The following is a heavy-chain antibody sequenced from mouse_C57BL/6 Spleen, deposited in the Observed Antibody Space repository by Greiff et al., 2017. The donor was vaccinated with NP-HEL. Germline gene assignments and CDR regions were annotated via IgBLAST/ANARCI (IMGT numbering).Heavy chain of an antibody. CDR1: GYTFTDYN. CDR2: INPNNGGT. V-gene: IGHV1-22*01. J-gene: IGHJ2*01. D-gene: IGHD2-2*01. Sequence: EVQLQQSGPELVKPGASVKMSCKASGYTFTDYNMHWVKQSHGKSLEWIGYINPNNGGTSYNQKFKGKATLTVNKSSSTAYMELRSLTSEDSAVYYCAKTGIDYGNDGNFDYWGQGTTLTVSS. CDR3: AKTGIDYGNDGNFDY.